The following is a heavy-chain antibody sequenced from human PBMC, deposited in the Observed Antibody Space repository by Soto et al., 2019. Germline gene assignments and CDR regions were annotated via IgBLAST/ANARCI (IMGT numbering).Heavy chain of an antibody. Sequence: EVQLVESGGSLVQPGGSLRLSCAASGFTVSSNYMSWVRQAPRKGLEWVSVIYSGGSIYYADSVKGRFTISRDNSKNTLYLQMNSLRAEDTAVYYCARDGSPDAFDIWGQGTMVTVSS. D-gene: IGHD5-12*01. CDR2: IYSGGSI. CDR3: ARDGSPDAFDI. CDR1: GFTVSSNY. J-gene: IGHJ3*02. V-gene: IGHV3-66*01.